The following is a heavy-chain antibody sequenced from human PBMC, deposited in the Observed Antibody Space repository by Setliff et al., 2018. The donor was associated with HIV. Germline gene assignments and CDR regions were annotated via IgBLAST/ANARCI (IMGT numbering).Heavy chain of an antibody. J-gene: IGHJ4*02. CDR3: ASNYCSAGSCYHDY. V-gene: IGHV4-4*07. D-gene: IGHD2-15*01. CDR2: VYTSGST. Sequence: PSETLSLTCTVSGGSIISYYWSWIRQPAGKGLEWIGRVYTSGSTNYNPSLKSRVTISVDTSKNQFSLKLSSVTAADTAVYYCASNYCSAGSCYHDYWGQGTLVTVSS. CDR1: GGSIISYY.